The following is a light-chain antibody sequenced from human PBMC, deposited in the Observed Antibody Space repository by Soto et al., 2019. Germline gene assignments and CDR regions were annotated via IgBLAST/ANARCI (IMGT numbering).Light chain of an antibody. CDR1: SSNIGSNT. CDR2: SSN. V-gene: IGLV1-44*01. J-gene: IGLJ1*01. Sequence: QSVLTQPPSASGTPGQRVTISCSGSSSNIGSNTVNWYQQLPGTAPKLLIYSSNQRPSGVPDRFSGSKSGTSASLAISGLQSEDEADYFCAAWDDSLNGLYVVGTGTKLTVL. CDR3: AAWDDSLNGLYV.